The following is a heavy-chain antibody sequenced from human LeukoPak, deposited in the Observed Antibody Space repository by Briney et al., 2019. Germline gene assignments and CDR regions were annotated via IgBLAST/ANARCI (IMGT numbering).Heavy chain of an antibody. CDR2: IKQDGSEK. Sequence: GGSLRLSCAASGFTFSSYWMSWVRQAPGKGLEWVANIKQDGSEKYYVGSVKGRFTISRDNAKNSLYLQMNSLRAEDTAVYYCARDLGDSGWYYAFDIWGQGTMVTVSS. CDR1: GFTFSSYW. CDR3: ARDLGDSGWYYAFDI. J-gene: IGHJ3*02. V-gene: IGHV3-7*01. D-gene: IGHD6-19*01.